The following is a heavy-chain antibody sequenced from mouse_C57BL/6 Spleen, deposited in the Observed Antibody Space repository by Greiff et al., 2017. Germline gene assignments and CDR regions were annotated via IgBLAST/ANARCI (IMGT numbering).Heavy chain of an antibody. CDR2: IDPETGGT. V-gene: IGHV1-15*01. Sequence: VQLQQPGAELVRPGASVTLSCKASGYTFTDYEMHWVKQTPVHGLEWIGAIDPETGGTAYNQKFKGKARLTADKSSSTAYMELRSLTSEDSAVYYCARLDYDYDEYAMDYWGQGTSVTVSS. J-gene: IGHJ4*01. CDR1: GYTFTDYE. D-gene: IGHD2-4*01. CDR3: ARLDYDYDEYAMDY.